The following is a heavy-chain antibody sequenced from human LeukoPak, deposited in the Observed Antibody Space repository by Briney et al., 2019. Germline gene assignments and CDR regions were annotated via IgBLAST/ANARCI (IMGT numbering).Heavy chain of an antibody. D-gene: IGHD4-23*01. Sequence: PGGSLRLSCAASGFTFSNYWMHWVRQAPGKGLVWVSRINSDGSSTNYADSVKGRFAISRNNAKNTLYLQMTSLRAEDTAVYYCVRGGYGGNSLLAFDIWGQGTMVIVSS. CDR2: INSDGSST. CDR3: VRGGYGGNSLLAFDI. V-gene: IGHV3-74*01. CDR1: GFTFSNYW. J-gene: IGHJ3*02.